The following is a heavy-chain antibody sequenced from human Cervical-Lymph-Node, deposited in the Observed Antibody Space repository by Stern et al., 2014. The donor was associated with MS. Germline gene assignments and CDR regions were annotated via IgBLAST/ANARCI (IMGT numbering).Heavy chain of an antibody. CDR2: IYYSWST. J-gene: IGHJ4*02. CDR1: GGSISSSSYY. D-gene: IGHD4-17*01. CDR3: ARQTLTTVTRRAFDY. Sequence: QVQLQESGPGLVKPSETLSLTCTVSGGSISSSSYYWGWIRQPPGKGLEWIGSIYYSWSTYYNPSLKRRVTLYVVPSQNQFSLKRSSVPAADTAVYYCARQTLTTVTRRAFDYWGQGTLVTVSS. V-gene: IGHV4-39*01.